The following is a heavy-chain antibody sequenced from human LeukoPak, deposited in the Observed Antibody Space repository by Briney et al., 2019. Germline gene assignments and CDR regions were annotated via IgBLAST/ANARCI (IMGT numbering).Heavy chain of an antibody. J-gene: IGHJ3*02. CDR3: ARGRYCSADICSGGDAFDI. CDR1: GDSISYHIYY. Sequence: SETLSLTCSVSGDSISYHIYYWDWIRQPPGRGLEWIGTVYYTGNTYYNSSLKSRVSISVDTSKNQFSLKLSSVTAADTAVYYCARGRYCSADICSGGDAFDIWGQGTMVSVSS. CDR2: VYYTGNT. V-gene: IGHV4-39*07. D-gene: IGHD2-15*01.